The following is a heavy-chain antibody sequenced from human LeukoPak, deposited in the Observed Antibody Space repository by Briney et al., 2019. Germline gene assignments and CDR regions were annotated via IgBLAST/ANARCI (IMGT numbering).Heavy chain of an antibody. D-gene: IGHD2-2*01. CDR1: GFTFNSYS. CDR2: IISTGSTR. CDR3: ATGFWGYCSRNSCPLDN. J-gene: IGHJ4*02. V-gene: IGHV3-48*01. Sequence: PGRSLRLSCAASGFTFNSYSMNWVRQAPGKGLEWISYIISTGSTRYYADSVKGRFTISRDNANNSLSLQMSSLRAEDTAVYYCATGFWGYCSRNSCPLDNWGQGTLVTVAS.